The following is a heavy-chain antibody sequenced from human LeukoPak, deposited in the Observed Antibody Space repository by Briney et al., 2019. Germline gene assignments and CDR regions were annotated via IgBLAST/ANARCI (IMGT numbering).Heavy chain of an antibody. Sequence: GGSLRLSCAASGFTFSNYAMSWVRQAPGKGLEWVSVIYSGGSTYYADSVKGRFTISRDNSKNTLYLQMNSLRAEDTAVYYCAKRRDYYDSSGLDYWGQGTLVTVSS. J-gene: IGHJ4*02. D-gene: IGHD3-22*01. CDR3: AKRRDYYDSSGLDY. V-gene: IGHV3-23*03. CDR1: GFTFSNYA. CDR2: IYSGGST.